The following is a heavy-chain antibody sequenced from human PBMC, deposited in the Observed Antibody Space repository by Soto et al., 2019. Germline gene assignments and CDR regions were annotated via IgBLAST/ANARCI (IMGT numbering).Heavy chain of an antibody. Sequence: GESLKISCKGSGYSFTSYWIGWVRQMPGKGLEWMGIIYPGDSDTRSSPSFQGQVAFSADKSISTAYLQWSGLKASDTAIDYCARRLSTGWFFDFWGQGTLVTVSS. CDR2: IYPGDSDT. CDR1: GYSFTSYW. V-gene: IGHV5-51*01. J-gene: IGHJ4*02. CDR3: ARRLSTGWFFDF. D-gene: IGHD6-19*01.